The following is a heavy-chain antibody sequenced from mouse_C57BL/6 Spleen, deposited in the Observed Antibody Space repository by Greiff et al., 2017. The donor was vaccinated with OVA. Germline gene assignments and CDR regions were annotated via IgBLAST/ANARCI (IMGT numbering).Heavy chain of an antibody. CDR1: GFSFNTYA. Sequence: EVQVVESGGGLVQPKGSLKLSCAASGFSFNTYAMNWVRQAPGKGLEWVARIRSKSNKYATYYADSVKDRFTISRDDSESMLYLQMNNLKTEDTAMYYCVRRSGDYWGQGTSVTVSS. CDR2: IRSKSNKYAT. V-gene: IGHV10-1*01. D-gene: IGHD1-3*01. J-gene: IGHJ4*01. CDR3: VRRSGDY.